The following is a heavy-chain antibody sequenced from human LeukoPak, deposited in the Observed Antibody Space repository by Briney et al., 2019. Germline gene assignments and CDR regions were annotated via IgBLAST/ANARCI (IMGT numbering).Heavy chain of an antibody. V-gene: IGHV3-11*04. CDR3: ARAVYSSSGFDS. D-gene: IGHD6-13*01. CDR2: INRSGDTI. J-gene: IGHJ4*02. CDR1: GFTFSDFY. Sequence: PGGSLRLSCVASGFTFSDFYMTWIRQAPGKGPEWVSDINRSGDTINYADSVKGRFTISRDNANNSLFLQMNSLRAEDTAIYYCARAVYSSSGFDSWGQGTLVTVSS.